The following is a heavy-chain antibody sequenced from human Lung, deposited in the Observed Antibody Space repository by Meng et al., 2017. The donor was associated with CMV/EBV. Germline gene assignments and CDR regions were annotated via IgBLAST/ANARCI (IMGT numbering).Heavy chain of an antibody. CDR2: ISYDGDKK. J-gene: IGHJ4*02. Sequence: GGSLRLXCVGSGYSFGNYAMHWVRLAPGKGLEWVAVISYDGDKKFYTDSVKGRLTISRDNSKNTLILQMNSLRTEDTAVYYCARVYYDSTNYYFSFGYWGQGTLVTVSS. V-gene: IGHV3-30*03. CDR1: GYSFGNYA. D-gene: IGHD3-22*01. CDR3: ARVYYDSTNYYFSFGY.